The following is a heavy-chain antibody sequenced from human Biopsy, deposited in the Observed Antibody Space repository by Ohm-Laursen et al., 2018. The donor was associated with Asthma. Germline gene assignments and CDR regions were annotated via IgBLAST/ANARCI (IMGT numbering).Heavy chain of an antibody. Sequence: SLRLSCAASGFSFSTYGMHWVRQAPGKGLEWVAFIAWDGINSYYADSVKGRFTISRDNSRNTLYLQKNSLRADDTAVYYCARAGESDLVGGLDVWGQGTTVIVS. CDR1: GFSFSTYG. J-gene: IGHJ6*02. CDR2: IAWDGINS. D-gene: IGHD2-21*01. V-gene: IGHV3-30*03. CDR3: ARAGESDLVGGLDV.